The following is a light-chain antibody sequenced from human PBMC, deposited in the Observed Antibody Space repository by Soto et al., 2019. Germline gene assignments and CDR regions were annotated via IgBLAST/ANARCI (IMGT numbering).Light chain of an antibody. J-gene: IGKJ4*01. CDR2: GAS. CDR3: QQYNNWQLT. CDR1: HRVSSY. Sequence: IPMTQSPAPLSVSPGKSATLSFRASHRVSSYLACYQQKPGQAPSRLIYGASTRDTGIPARFSGSGSGTVFTLTISSRQSEDFAVYFCQQYNNWQLTFGGGTKGEIK. V-gene: IGKV3-15*01.